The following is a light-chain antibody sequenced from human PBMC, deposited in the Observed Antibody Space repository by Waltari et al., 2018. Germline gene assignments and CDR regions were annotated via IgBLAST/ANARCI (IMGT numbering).Light chain of an antibody. CDR2: LDS. CDR3: QVWEGSGDHAV. CDR1: NIGSKS. V-gene: IGLV3-21*01. Sequence: SYVLTQPPSVSVAPGQTATVTCGGNNIGSKSVHWYQLKSGQAPELVIYLDSDRPSGFPERFSASNSANTATLTISRVEAGDEADYYCQVWEGSGDHAVSGGGTKLTVL. J-gene: IGLJ2*01.